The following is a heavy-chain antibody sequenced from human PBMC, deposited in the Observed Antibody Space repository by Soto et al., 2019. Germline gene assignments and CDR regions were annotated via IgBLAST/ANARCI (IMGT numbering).Heavy chain of an antibody. V-gene: IGHV4-59*01. Sequence: SETLSLTCTVSGGSIYSYYWIWIRQPPGKGLEWIGSIYYSGSTNYNPSLKSRVTISIDTSKNQFSLRLSSVTAADTAVYYCARALVFSWSGIYYFDYWGQGALVTVSS. J-gene: IGHJ4*02. CDR3: ARALVFSWSGIYYFDY. D-gene: IGHD3-3*01. CDR2: IYYSGST. CDR1: GGSIYSYY.